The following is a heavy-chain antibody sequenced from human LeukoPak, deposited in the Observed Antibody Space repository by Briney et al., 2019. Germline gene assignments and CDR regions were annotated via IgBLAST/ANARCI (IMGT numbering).Heavy chain of an antibody. CDR2: TYTSGST. D-gene: IGHD6-13*01. V-gene: IGHV4-61*02. J-gene: IGHJ5*02. CDR1: GGSISSGSYY. CDR3: ARAPPAAQQLVLWFDP. Sequence: SETLSLTCTVSGGSISSGSYYWSWIRQPAGKGLEWIGRTYTSGSTNYNPSLKSRVTISVDTSKNQFSLKLSSVTAADTAVYYCARAPPAAQQLVLWFDPWGQGTLVTVSS.